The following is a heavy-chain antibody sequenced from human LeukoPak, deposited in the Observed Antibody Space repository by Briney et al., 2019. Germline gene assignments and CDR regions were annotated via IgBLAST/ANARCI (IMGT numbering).Heavy chain of an antibody. CDR2: ILYSGTT. J-gene: IGHJ4*02. CDR1: GGSISPYY. CDR3: ARRRPAANPYYFDY. D-gene: IGHD2-2*01. V-gene: IGHV4-59*08. Sequence: SETLSLTCTVSGGSISPYYWSWIRQTPGKGLEWIGYILYSGTTTNYNPSLKSRVTISVDTSKNQFSLKLTSVTAADTAVYYCARRRPAANPYYFDYWGQGTLVTVSS.